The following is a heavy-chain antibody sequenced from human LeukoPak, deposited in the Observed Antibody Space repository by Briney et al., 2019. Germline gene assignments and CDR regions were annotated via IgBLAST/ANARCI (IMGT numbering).Heavy chain of an antibody. D-gene: IGHD4-17*01. CDR2: INSDGSTT. CDR1: GFTFSTYW. CDR3: ARDDYGDYLW. J-gene: IGHJ4*02. Sequence: GGSLRLSCAASGFTFSTYWMQWVRQVPGKGLVWVSRINSDGSTTSYADSVKGRFTISRDNAKNTLYLQMSSLRAEDTAVYYCARDDYGDYLWWGQGTLVTVSS. V-gene: IGHV3-74*01.